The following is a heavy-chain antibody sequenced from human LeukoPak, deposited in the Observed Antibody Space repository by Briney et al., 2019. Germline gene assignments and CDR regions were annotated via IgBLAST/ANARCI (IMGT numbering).Heavy chain of an antibody. CDR2: ISAYNGNT. D-gene: IGHD3-22*01. Sequence: ASVKVSCKASGYTFTSYGISWVRQAPGQGLEWMGWISAYNGNTNYAQKLQGRVTMTTDTSTSTAYMELRSLRSDDTAVYYCARDPYDSSGYHGVDEFDYWGQGTLVTVSS. CDR3: ARDPYDSSGYHGVDEFDY. V-gene: IGHV1-18*01. J-gene: IGHJ4*02. CDR1: GYTFTSYG.